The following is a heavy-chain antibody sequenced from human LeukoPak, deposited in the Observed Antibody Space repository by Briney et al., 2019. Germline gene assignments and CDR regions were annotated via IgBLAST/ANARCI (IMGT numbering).Heavy chain of an antibody. CDR2: TIPIFGTA. V-gene: IGHV1-69*01. CDR1: GGTFSSYA. CDR3: ASNPRYDILTGYYYWYFDL. J-gene: IGHJ2*01. D-gene: IGHD3-9*01. Sequence: SVKVSCKASGGTFSSYAISWVRQAPGQGLEWMGGTIPIFGTANYAQKFQGRVTITADESTSTAYMELSSLRSEDTAVYYCASNPRYDILTGYYYWYFDLWGRGTLVTVSS.